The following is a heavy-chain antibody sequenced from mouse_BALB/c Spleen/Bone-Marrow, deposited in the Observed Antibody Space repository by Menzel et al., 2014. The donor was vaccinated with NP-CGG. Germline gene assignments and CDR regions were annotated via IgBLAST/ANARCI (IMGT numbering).Heavy chain of an antibody. D-gene: IGHD6-1*01. CDR1: GXDFSRFW. CDR3: TALSFFSLFFL. CDR2: TNPGSSTI. Sequence: EVQLQESGGGLVQPGGSLKLSCAALGXDFSRFWMSWVRQGPGKGLEWIGETNPGSSTINYTPSLKDKFIISRDVTKNTPYLQMSKVHSEDTALYYCTALSFFSLFFLWGAGTTVTFSS. J-gene: IGHJ1*01. V-gene: IGHV4-1*02.